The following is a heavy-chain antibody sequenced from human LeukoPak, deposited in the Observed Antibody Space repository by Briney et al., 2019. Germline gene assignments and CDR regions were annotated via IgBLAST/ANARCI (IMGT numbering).Heavy chain of an antibody. CDR3: AKGGIPTGPYYYFYYMDV. CDR1: GFIFSHYG. V-gene: IGHV3-30*05. D-gene: IGHD3/OR15-3a*01. Sequence: GRSLRLSCAASGFIFSHYGMHWVRQAPGKGLEWVATISYDGNNKFHADSVKGRFTLSRDNSRNTVYLQMDSLRPEDTAVYHCAKGGIPTGPYYYFYYMDVWGNGTTVTVSS. J-gene: IGHJ6*03. CDR2: ISYDGNNK.